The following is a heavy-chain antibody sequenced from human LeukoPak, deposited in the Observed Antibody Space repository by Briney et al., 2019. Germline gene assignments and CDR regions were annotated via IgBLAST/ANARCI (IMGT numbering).Heavy chain of an antibody. D-gene: IGHD3-22*01. CDR1: GYTFTGYY. V-gene: IGHV1-2*02. CDR3: AREFDYYDDSGYSEDL. Sequence: ASVTVSCKASGYTFTGYYMHWVRQAPGQGLEWMGWINPNSGGTNYAQNLQGRVTMTKDTSTSTAYMELRSLRSDDTAVYYCAREFDYYDDSGYSEDLWGQGTLVTVSS. CDR2: INPNSGGT. J-gene: IGHJ5*02.